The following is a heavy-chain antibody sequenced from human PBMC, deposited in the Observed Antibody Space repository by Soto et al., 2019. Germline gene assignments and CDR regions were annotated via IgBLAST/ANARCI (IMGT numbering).Heavy chain of an antibody. D-gene: IGHD6-13*01. CDR2: ISYDGSNK. V-gene: IGHV3-30-3*01. CDR3: ARAGGVIWAAAGPAYYYYGMDV. CDR1: GVTFSSYA. J-gene: IGHJ6*02. Sequence: GGSLRLSCAASGVTFSSYAMHWVRQAPGKGLEWVAVISYDGSNKYYADSVKGRFTISRDNSKNTLYLQMNSLRAEDTAVYYCARAGGVIWAAAGPAYYYYGMDVWGQGTTVTVSS.